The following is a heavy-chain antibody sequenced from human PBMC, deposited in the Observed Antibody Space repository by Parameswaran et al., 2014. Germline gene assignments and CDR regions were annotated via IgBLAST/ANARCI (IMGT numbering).Heavy chain of an antibody. J-gene: IGHJ5*02. D-gene: IGHD6-13*01. Sequence: RWIRQPPGKGLEWIGYIYYSGSTNYNPSLKSRVTISVDTSKNQFSLKLSSVTAADTAVYYCARDSVAAAGKGRWFDPWGQGTLVTVSS. V-gene: IGHV4-59*01. CDR3: ARDSVAAAGKGRWFDP. CDR2: IYYSGST.